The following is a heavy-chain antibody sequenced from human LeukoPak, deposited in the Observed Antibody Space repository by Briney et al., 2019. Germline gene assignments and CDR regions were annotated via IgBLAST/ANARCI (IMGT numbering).Heavy chain of an antibody. V-gene: IGHV6-1*01. CDR3: ARGRPFYCGMDV. CDR1: GDSVSRKSAA. J-gene: IGHJ6*02. CDR2: TYYRSRSKWDS. Sequence: SQTLSLTCAISGDSVSRKSAAWNWIRQSPSRGLEWLGRTYYRSRSKWDSDYAVSMKSRITVNADTSKNQFSLQLTSVTPEDTAVYYCARGRPFYCGMDVWGQGTTVTVSS.